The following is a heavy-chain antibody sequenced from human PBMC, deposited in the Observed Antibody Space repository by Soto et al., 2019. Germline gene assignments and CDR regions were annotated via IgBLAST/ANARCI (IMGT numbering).Heavy chain of an antibody. V-gene: IGHV1-69*08. CDR1: GGTFSRYT. Sequence: QVQLVQSGAEVKKPGSSVKVSCKASGGTFSRYTISWVRQAPGQGLEWMGRIIPFLAIANYAQKFQGRVTISADKSTSTAYMELSSMRSDDTAVYYCARDFDYGDTGDIDYWGQGTLVTVSS. CDR2: IIPFLAIA. J-gene: IGHJ4*02. CDR3: ARDFDYGDTGDIDY. D-gene: IGHD4-17*01.